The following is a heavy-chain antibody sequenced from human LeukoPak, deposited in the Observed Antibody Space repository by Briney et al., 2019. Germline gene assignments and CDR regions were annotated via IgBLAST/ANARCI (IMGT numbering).Heavy chain of an antibody. V-gene: IGHV3-48*01. CDR1: GFTFSSYS. J-gene: IGHJ4*02. CDR3: AKSGNTETVDY. CDR2: ISDTSSTI. D-gene: IGHD6-25*01. Sequence: GGSLRLSCAASGFTFSSYSMNWVRQAPGKGLEWVSFISDTSSTISYADSVEGRFTISRDSAKNSLYLQMNSLRAGDTAIYYCAKSGNTETVDYWGQGTLVTVSS.